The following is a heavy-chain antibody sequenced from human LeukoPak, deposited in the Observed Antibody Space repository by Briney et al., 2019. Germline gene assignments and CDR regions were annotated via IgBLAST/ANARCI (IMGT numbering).Heavy chain of an antibody. V-gene: IGHV3-30*02. J-gene: IGHJ3*01. CDR1: GFTFSDYY. CDR2: IRHDGSNK. CDR3: TKVRLLGALDDAFDV. D-gene: IGHD7-27*01. Sequence: GRSLRLSCAASGFTFSDYYMSWVRQAPGKGLEWVAFIRHDGSNKYHSNSVQGRFTISRDNSRNTLYLQLNSLRPEDTAVYYCTKVRLLGALDDAFDVWGQGTMVTVSS.